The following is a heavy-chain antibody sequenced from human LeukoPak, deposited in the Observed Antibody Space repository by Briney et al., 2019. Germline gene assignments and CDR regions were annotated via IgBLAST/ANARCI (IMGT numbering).Heavy chain of an antibody. D-gene: IGHD6-13*01. J-gene: IGHJ4*02. V-gene: IGHV3-66*01. CDR1: GFTVSSNY. Sequence: GESLRLSCAASGFTVSSNYMIWVRQAPGKGLEWVSVIYSGGSTYYADSVKGRFTTSRDNSKNTLYLQMNSLRADDTAVYYCARVAAAGPFDYWGQGTLVTVSS. CDR2: IYSGGST. CDR3: ARVAAAGPFDY.